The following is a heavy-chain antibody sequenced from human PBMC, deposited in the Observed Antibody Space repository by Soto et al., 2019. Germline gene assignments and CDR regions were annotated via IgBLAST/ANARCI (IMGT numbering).Heavy chain of an antibody. V-gene: IGHV4-30-4*01. D-gene: IGHD3-22*01. Sequence: SETLSLTCTVSGASINSGDYYWSWIRQPPGKGLEWIGYIYYSGSTYHNPSLKSRVTISVDMPKNQFSLKLGSVTAADTAVYYCARGYYYDSSGYYYYYYGMDVWGQGTTVTVSS. CDR1: GASINSGDYY. J-gene: IGHJ6*02. CDR2: IYYSGST. CDR3: ARGYYYDSSGYYYYYYGMDV.